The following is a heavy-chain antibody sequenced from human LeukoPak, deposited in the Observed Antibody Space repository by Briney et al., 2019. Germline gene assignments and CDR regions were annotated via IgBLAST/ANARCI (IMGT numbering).Heavy chain of an antibody. CDR1: GFTISNYW. CDR2: IKQDGSAE. Sequence: GGSLRLSCAVSGFTISNYWMSWVRQAPGRGLEWVATIKQDGSAEFYVDSVKGRFTISRDSAKNSLYLQMNSLRDDDTAVYYCARDLFDYWGQGTLVTVSS. CDR3: ARDLFDY. V-gene: IGHV3-7*01. J-gene: IGHJ4*02.